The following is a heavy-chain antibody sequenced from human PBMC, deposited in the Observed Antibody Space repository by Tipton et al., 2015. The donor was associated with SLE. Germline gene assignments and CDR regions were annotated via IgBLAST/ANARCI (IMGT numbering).Heavy chain of an antibody. CDR3: ARDKDWGDSGSYYGDYYYGMDV. Sequence: SLRLSCAASGFTFSSYAMSWVRQAPGKGLEWVSAISGSGGSTYYADSVKGRFTISRDNSKNTLYLQMNSLRAEDTAVYYCARDKDWGDSGSYYGDYYYGMDVWGQGTTVTVSS. CDR1: GFTFSSYA. D-gene: IGHD1-26*01. J-gene: IGHJ6*02. V-gene: IGHV3-23*01. CDR2: ISGSGGST.